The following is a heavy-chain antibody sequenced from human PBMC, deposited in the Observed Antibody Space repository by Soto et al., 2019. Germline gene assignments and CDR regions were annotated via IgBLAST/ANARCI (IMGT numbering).Heavy chain of an antibody. CDR3: AKWTVVVVAATRGGYFAY. D-gene: IGHD2-15*01. CDR2: ISGSGGYT. J-gene: IGHJ4*02. Sequence: VQLLESGGGLVQPGGSLRLSCAASGFTFSSYAMSWVRQAPGKGLEWVSVISGSGGYTYYADSVKGRFTISRDNSKNTLYLQMNSLRAEDTAVYYCAKWTVVVVAATRGGYFAYWGQGTLVTVSS. V-gene: IGHV3-23*01. CDR1: GFTFSSYA.